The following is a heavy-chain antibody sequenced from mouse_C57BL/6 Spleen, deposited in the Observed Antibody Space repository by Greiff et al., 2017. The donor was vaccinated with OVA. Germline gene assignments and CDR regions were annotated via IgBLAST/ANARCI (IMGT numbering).Heavy chain of an antibody. D-gene: IGHD1-1*01. CDR3: ARERSITTVVGDY. V-gene: IGHV1-64*01. CDR2: IHPNSGST. J-gene: IGHJ2*01. CDR1: GYTFTSYW. Sequence: VQLQQPGAELVKPGASVKLSCKASGYTFTSYWMHWVKQRPEQGLEWIGMIHPNSGSTNYNEKFKSKATLTVDKSSSTAYMQLSSLTSEDSAVYYCARERSITTVVGDYWGQGTTLTVSS.